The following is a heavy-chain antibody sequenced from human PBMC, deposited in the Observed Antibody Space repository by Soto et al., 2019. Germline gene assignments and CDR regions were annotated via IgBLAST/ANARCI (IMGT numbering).Heavy chain of an antibody. CDR1: GVSISSGGYS. J-gene: IGHJ6*02. CDR2: IYSSEST. Sequence: SETLSLPCTVSGVSISSGGYSWSWIRQHPGKGLEWIGYIYSSESTYYNPTLKSRVTISVDTSKNQFSLKLSSVTAADTAVYDCARAAGYSSGLYYYGMDVWGQGTTVTVSS. CDR3: ARAAGYSSGLYYYGMDV. V-gene: IGHV4-31*02. D-gene: IGHD5-18*01.